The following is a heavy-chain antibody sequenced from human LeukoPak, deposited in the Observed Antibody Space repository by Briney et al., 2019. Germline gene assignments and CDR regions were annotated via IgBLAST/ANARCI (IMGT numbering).Heavy chain of an antibody. Sequence: LSLTCAVYGGSFNDYYWTWVRQAPGKGLEWVAVISYDGSNKYYADSVKGRFTISRDNSKNTLYLQMNSLRAEDTAVYYCASDQQWLVQRYFDYWGQGTLVTVSS. D-gene: IGHD6-19*01. CDR1: GGSFNDYY. J-gene: IGHJ4*02. CDR3: ASDQQWLVQRYFDY. V-gene: IGHV3-30*03. CDR2: ISYDGSNK.